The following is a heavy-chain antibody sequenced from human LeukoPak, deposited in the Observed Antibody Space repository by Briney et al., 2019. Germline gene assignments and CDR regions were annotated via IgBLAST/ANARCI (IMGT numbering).Heavy chain of an antibody. J-gene: IGHJ3*02. CDR1: GGSISRDY. D-gene: IGHD3-10*01. CDR3: ARGRGNYYGSGSTAFDI. V-gene: IGHV4-59*01. CDR2: IYYTGST. Sequence: SETLSLTRTVSGGSISRDYWSWIRQPPGKGLEWIGYIYYTGSTNYNPSLKSRVTISVDTSKNQFSLKLSSVTAADTAVYYCARGRGNYYGSGSTAFDIWGQGTMVTVSS.